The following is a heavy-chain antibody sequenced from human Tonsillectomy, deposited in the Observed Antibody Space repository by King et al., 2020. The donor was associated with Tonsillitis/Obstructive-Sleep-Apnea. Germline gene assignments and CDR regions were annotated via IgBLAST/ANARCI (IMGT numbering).Heavy chain of an antibody. Sequence: DVQLVQSGGGLVQPGRSLRLSCAASGFTFDDYAMHWVRQAPGKGLEWVSGISWNSASIVYTESVKGRFTISRDNAKNSLYLQMNSLRAEDTALYYCAKDRGVGVIGTRNWFDPWGQGTLVTVSS. D-gene: IGHD3-10*01. V-gene: IGHV3-9*01. CDR3: AKDRGVGVIGTRNWFDP. CDR1: GFTFDDYA. CDR2: ISWNSASI. J-gene: IGHJ5*02.